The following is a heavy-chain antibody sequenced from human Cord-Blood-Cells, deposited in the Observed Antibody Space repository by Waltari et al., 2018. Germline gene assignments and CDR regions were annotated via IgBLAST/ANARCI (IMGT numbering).Heavy chain of an antibody. Sequence: QVQLQESGPGLVKTSETQSLTCTVSGGPISSYYWSWIRQPPGKGLEWIGYIYYSGSTNYNPSLKSRVTISVDTSKNQFSLKLSSVTAADTAVYYCARGRYYYDSSGLFDYWGQGTLVTVSS. D-gene: IGHD3-22*01. V-gene: IGHV4-59*01. CDR1: GGPISSYY. CDR3: ARGRYYYDSSGLFDY. CDR2: IYYSGST. J-gene: IGHJ4*02.